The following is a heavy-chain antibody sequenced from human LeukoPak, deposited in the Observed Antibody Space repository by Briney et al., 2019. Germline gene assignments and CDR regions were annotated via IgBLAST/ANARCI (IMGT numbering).Heavy chain of an antibody. J-gene: IGHJ4*02. CDR1: GYAFTSYG. D-gene: IGHD4-23*01. Sequence: GASVKVSCKASGYAFTSYGISWVRQAPGQGLEWMGWISAYNGNTNYAQELQGRVTMTTDTSTSTAYMELRSLRSDDTAVYYCARVKADYGGNSEYYFDYWGQGTLVTVSS. V-gene: IGHV1-18*01. CDR2: ISAYNGNT. CDR3: ARVKADYGGNSEYYFDY.